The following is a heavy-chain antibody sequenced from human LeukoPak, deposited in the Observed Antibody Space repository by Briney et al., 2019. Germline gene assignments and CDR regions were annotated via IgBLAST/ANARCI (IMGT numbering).Heavy chain of an antibody. Sequence: GGSLRLSCAASGFTFSSYGMHWVRQAPGKGLEWVAFIRYDGSNKYYADSVKGRFTISRDNSKNTLYLQMNSLRAEDTAVYYCAKEVRRYCSGGSCPIWGQGTLVTVSS. J-gene: IGHJ4*02. CDR3: AKEVRRYCSGGSCPI. D-gene: IGHD2-15*01. CDR1: GFTFSSYG. V-gene: IGHV3-30*02. CDR2: IRYDGSNK.